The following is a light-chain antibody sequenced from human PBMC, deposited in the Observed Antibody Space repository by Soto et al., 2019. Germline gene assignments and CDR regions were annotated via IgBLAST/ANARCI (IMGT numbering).Light chain of an antibody. CDR1: ESVSSTS. CDR2: GVS. J-gene: IGKJ1*01. Sequence: EIVLTQSPGTLSLSPGERATLSCRASESVSSTSLAWYQQKPGQAPRLLMYGVSSRATGIPDRFSGSGSGTDFTLTTNRLEPEDFAVYFCQQYDNSVWTFGQGTKVEIK. V-gene: IGKV3-20*01. CDR3: QQYDNSVWT.